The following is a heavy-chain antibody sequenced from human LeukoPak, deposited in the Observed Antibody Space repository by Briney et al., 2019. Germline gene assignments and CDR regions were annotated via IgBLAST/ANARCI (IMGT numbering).Heavy chain of an antibody. V-gene: IGHV3-20*04. D-gene: IGHD3-10*01. Sequence: GGSLRLSCAASGFTFDDYGMSWVRQAPGKGLECVSGINWNGGSTGYADSVKGRFTISRDNAKNSLYLQMNSLRAEDTALYYCARDQITMVRGVISFGSDYWGQGTLVTVSS. J-gene: IGHJ4*02. CDR2: INWNGGST. CDR1: GFTFDDYG. CDR3: ARDQITMVRGVISFGSDY.